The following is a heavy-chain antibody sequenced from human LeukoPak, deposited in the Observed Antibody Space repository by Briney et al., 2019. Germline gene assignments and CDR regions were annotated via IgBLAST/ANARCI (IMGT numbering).Heavy chain of an antibody. CDR2: IYYSGST. J-gene: IGHJ6*04. V-gene: IGHV4-30-4*01. Sequence: PSETLSLTCTVSGGSISSGDYYWSWIRQPPGKGLEWFGYIYYSGSTYYNPSLKSRVTISVDTSKNQFSLKLSSVTAADTAVYYCAREVVVAADYYYYGMDVWGKGKTVTVSA. CDR3: AREVVVAADYYYYGMDV. D-gene: IGHD2-15*01. CDR1: GGSISSGDYY.